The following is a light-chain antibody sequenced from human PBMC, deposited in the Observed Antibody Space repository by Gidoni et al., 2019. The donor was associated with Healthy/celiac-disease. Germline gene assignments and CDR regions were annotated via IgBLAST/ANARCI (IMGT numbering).Light chain of an antibody. CDR1: QSVSSN. Sequence: EIVMPQSPATLSVSPGERATLSCRASQSVSSNLAWYQQKPGQAPRLLISGASTRATGIPARFSGSGSGTEFTLTISSLQSEDFAVYYCQQYNNWPPYTFGQGTKLEIK. CDR2: GAS. J-gene: IGKJ2*01. CDR3: QQYNNWPPYT. V-gene: IGKV3-15*01.